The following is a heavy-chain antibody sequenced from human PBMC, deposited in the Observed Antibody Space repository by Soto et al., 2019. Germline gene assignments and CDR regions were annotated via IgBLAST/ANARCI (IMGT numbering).Heavy chain of an antibody. J-gene: IGHJ4*02. CDR1: GGSISSYY. D-gene: IGHD7-27*01. V-gene: IGHV4-59*01. CDR2: IYYSGST. Sequence: PSESLSLTCTVSGGSISSYYWSWIRQPPGKGLEWIGYIYYSGSTNYNPSLKSRVTISVDTSKNQFSLKLSSVTAADTAVYYCARGWGKVYFDYWGQGTLVTVS. CDR3: ARGWGKVYFDY.